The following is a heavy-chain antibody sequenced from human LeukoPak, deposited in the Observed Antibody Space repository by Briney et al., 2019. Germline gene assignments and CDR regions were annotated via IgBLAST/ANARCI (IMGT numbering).Heavy chain of an antibody. D-gene: IGHD5-18*01. CDR1: GGSISSYY. V-gene: IGHV4-59*01. Sequence: SETLSPTCTVSGGSISSYYWSWIRQPPGKGLEWIGYIYYSGSTNYNPSLKSRVTISVDTSKNQFSLKLSSVTAADTAVYSCARVGGYSYGYFDYWGQGTLVTVSS. CDR3: ARVGGYSYGYFDY. J-gene: IGHJ4*02. CDR2: IYYSGST.